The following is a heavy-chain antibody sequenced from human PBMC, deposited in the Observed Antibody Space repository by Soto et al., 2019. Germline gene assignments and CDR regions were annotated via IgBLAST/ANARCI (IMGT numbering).Heavy chain of an antibody. D-gene: IGHD3-22*01. CDR3: ARDRVPHYYDSSGYYSYFDY. CDR2: INPSGGST. J-gene: IGHJ4*02. Sequence: ASVKVSCKASGYTFTSYYMHWVRQAPGQGLEWMGIINPSGGSTSYAQKFQGRVTMTRDTSTSTVYMELSSLRSEDTAVYYCARDRVPHYYDSSGYYSYFDYWGQGTRVTVSS. CDR1: GYTFTSYY. V-gene: IGHV1-46*01.